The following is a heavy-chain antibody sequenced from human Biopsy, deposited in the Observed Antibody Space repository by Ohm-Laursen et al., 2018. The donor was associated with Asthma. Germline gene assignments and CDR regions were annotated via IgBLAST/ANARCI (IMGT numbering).Heavy chain of an antibody. CDR2: IYSGGTS. CDR3: ASRGGDFWSGYYMDY. Sequence: SLRLSCAASGFAVSRDYMFWVRQAPGKGLEWVSVIYSGGTSHTADSVMGRFTISRDNPMKRLYLQMSSLTAEDTAVYYCASRGGDFWSGYYMDYWGQGTLVTVSS. CDR1: GFAVSRDY. D-gene: IGHD3-3*01. J-gene: IGHJ4*02. V-gene: IGHV3-66*02.